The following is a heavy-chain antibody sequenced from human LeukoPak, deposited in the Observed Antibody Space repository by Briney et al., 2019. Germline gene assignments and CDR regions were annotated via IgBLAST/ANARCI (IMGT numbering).Heavy chain of an antibody. CDR2: IYTSGST. V-gene: IGHV4-39*07. CDR3: ARDFSSSSTVYYYYYMDV. J-gene: IGHJ6*03. Sequence: SETLSLTCTVSGVSISSSNSYWGWIRQPPGKGLEWIGRIYTSGSTNYNPSLKSRVTMSVDTSKNQFSLKLSSVTAADTAVYYCARDFSSSSTVYYYYYMDVWGKGTTVTVSS. D-gene: IGHD6-6*01. CDR1: GVSISSSNSY.